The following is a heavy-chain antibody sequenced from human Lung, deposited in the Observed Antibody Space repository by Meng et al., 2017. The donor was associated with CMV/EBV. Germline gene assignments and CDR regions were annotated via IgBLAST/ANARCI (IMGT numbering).Heavy chain of an antibody. V-gene: IGHV3-53*01. CDR3: ARDRRGDSSGYVFGTGYFDL. CDR1: GFTVSSNY. CDR2: IYSGGIT. D-gene: IGHD3-22*01. Sequence: GEXXKISCAASGFTVSSNYMNWVRQAPGKGLEWVSVIYSGGITYYADSVKGRFTISRDNSKNTLYLQMNSLRAEDTAVYYCARDRRGDSSGYVFGTGYFDLWXRGTXVTVSS. J-gene: IGHJ2*01.